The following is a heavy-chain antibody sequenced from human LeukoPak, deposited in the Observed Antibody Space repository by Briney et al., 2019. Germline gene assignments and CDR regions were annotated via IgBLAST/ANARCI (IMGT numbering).Heavy chain of an antibody. D-gene: IGHD6-13*01. CDR1: GYTFTGYY. CDR3: ARAGWGYSSSWDYYYYIDV. Sequence: ASVKVSCKASGYTFTGYYMHWVRQAPGQGLEWMGWINPNSGGTNHAQKFQGRVTMTRDTSISTAYMELSRLRSDDTAVYYCARAGWGYSSSWDYYYYIDVWGKGTTVTVSS. J-gene: IGHJ6*03. V-gene: IGHV1-2*02. CDR2: INPNSGGT.